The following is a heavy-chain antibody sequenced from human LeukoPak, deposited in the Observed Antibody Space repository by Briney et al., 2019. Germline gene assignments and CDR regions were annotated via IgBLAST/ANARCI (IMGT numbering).Heavy chain of an antibody. D-gene: IGHD2-21*02. V-gene: IGHV1-24*01. CDR3: ARGASFCGGDCDAFDI. CDR1: GYTLTELS. CDR2: FDPEDGET. Sequence: ASVKVSCKVSGYTLTELSMHWVRQAPGKGLEWMGGFDPEDGETIYAQKFQGRVTMTEDTSTDTAYMELSSLRAEDTAVYYCARGASFCGGDCDAFDIWGQGTMVTVSS. J-gene: IGHJ3*02.